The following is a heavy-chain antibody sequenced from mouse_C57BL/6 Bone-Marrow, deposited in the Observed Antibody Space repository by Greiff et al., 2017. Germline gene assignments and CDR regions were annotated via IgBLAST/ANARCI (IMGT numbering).Heavy chain of an antibody. J-gene: IGHJ4*01. D-gene: IGHD3-1*01. V-gene: IGHV5-12*01. CDR1: GFTFSDYY. Sequence: EVKVMESGGGLVQPGGSLKLSCAASGFTFSDYYMYWVRQTPEKRLEWVAYISNGGGSTYYPDTVKGRFTISRDNAKNTLYLQMSRLKSEDTAMYYCARWDSGAMDYWGQGTSVTVSS. CDR3: ARWDSGAMDY. CDR2: ISNGGGST.